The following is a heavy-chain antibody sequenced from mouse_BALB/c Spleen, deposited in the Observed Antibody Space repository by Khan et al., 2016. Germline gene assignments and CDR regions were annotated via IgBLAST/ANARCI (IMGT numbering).Heavy chain of an antibody. D-gene: IGHD2-3*01. Sequence: EVELVESGPSLVKPSQTLSLTCSVTGDSITSGYWNWIRKFPGNRLEYMGFISYSGTTYYNPSLKSRISVTRDTSKNQYYLQLNSVTTEDTATYYCVTYDGYYFDYWGQGTTLTVSS. CDR1: GDSITSGY. CDR2: ISYSGTT. CDR3: VTYDGYYFDY. V-gene: IGHV3-8*02. J-gene: IGHJ2*01.